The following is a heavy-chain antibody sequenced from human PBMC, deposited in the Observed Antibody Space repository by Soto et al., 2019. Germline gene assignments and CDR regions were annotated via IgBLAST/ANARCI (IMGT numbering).Heavy chain of an antibody. CDR2: IHYSGST. CDR3: ARVATARTDYCASAMDV. V-gene: IGHV4-39*01. Sequence: QLQLQESGPGLVKPSETLSLTCTVSGGSISSSSYCWGWTRQPPGKGLEWIGRIHYSGSTYYSPSPRGRVTIAAHPAKNQFSLNLSSVTAADTAVYYCARVATARTDYCASAMDVWGQGTTVSVSS. CDR1: GGSISSSSYC. J-gene: IGHJ6*02.